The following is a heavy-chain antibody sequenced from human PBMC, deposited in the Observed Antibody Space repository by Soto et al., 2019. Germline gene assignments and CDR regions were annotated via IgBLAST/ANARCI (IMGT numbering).Heavy chain of an antibody. V-gene: IGHV1-18*01. CDR3: ARVGWFGELLQDLDY. J-gene: IGHJ4*02. CDR1: GYTFTSYG. CDR2: ISAYNGNT. D-gene: IGHD3-10*01. Sequence: GASGKVSCKASGYTFTSYGISWVRQAPGQGLEWMGWISAYNGNTNYAQKLQGRVTMTTDTSTSTAYMELRSLRSDDTAVYYCARVGWFGELLQDLDYWGQGTLVTVSS.